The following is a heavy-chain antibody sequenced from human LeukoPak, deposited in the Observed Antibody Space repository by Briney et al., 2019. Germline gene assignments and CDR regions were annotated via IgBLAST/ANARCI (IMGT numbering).Heavy chain of an antibody. CDR1: GGTFSSYA. Sequence: GASVKVSCKASGGTFSSYAISWVRQAPGQGLEWMGGIIPIFGTANYAQKFQGRVTITTDESTSTAYMELSGLRSEDTAVYYCAREVYSSGWYYFDYWGQGTLVTVSS. D-gene: IGHD6-19*01. V-gene: IGHV1-69*05. J-gene: IGHJ4*02. CDR3: AREVYSSGWYYFDY. CDR2: IIPIFGTA.